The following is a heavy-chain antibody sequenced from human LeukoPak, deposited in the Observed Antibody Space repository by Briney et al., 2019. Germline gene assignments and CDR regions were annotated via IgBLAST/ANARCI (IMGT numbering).Heavy chain of an antibody. D-gene: IGHD4-23*01. J-gene: IGHJ5*02. Sequence: SVKVSCKASGYTFTSYGISWVRQAPGQGLEWMGGIIPIFGTANYAQKFQGRVTMTRDMSTSTVYMELSSLRSEDTAVYYCARDNSIGGRGWWFDPWGQGTLVTVSS. CDR2: IIPIFGTA. V-gene: IGHV1-69*05. CDR1: GYTFTSYG. CDR3: ARDNSIGGRGWWFDP.